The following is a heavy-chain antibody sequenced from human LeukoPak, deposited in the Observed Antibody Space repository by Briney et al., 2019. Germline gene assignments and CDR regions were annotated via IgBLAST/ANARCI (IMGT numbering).Heavy chain of an antibody. J-gene: IGHJ3*02. D-gene: IGHD5-18*01. V-gene: IGHV4-59*01. CDR1: GGSISTYY. Sequence: PSETLSLTCTVSGGSISTYYWSWIRQPPGKGLEWIAYIDYRGSTTYNPSLRSRVTIPVDTSRNQISLRLSSVTAADTAVYYCARSRSGYSYDHAAFEIWGQGTMVTVSS. CDR2: IDYRGST. CDR3: ARSRSGYSYDHAAFEI.